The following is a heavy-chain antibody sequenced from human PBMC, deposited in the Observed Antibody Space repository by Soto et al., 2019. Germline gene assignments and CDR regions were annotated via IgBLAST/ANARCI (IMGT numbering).Heavy chain of an antibody. CDR1: GFTFSSYA. CDR2: ISYDGSNK. J-gene: IGHJ6*02. D-gene: IGHD1-26*01. Sequence: QVQLVESGGGVVQPGRSLRLSCAASGFTFSSYAMHWVRQAPGKGLEWVAVISYDGSNKYYADSVKVRFTISRDNSKNTLYLQMNSLRAEDTAVYYCAREGSSGGSYSTYYYYYYGMDVWGQGTTVTVSS. CDR3: AREGSSGGSYSTYYYYYYGMDV. V-gene: IGHV3-30-3*01.